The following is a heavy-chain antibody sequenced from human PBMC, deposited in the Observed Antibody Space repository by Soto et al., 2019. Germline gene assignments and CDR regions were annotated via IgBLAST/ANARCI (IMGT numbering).Heavy chain of an antibody. D-gene: IGHD3-16*01. V-gene: IGHV4-59*01. CDR1: GGSIRTYY. Sequence: SETLSLTCTVSGGSIRTYYWNWIRQPPGKGLEWIGYMYYGGSTNYNPSLKSRVTVSGDTSKNDFSLKLTSVTAADTAVYYCARARQYYDCELDPWGQGTLVTVSS. J-gene: IGHJ5*02. CDR3: ARARQYYDCELDP. CDR2: MYYGGST.